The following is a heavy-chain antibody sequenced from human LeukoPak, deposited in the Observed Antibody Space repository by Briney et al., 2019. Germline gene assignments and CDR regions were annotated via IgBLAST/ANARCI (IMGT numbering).Heavy chain of an antibody. CDR2: IYYSGST. Sequence: PGGSLRLSCAASGFTFSSYAMSWVRQAPGKGLEWIGSIYYSGSTYYNPSLKSRVTISVDTSKNQFSLKLSSVTAADTAVYYCARINREMATISLDYWGQGTLVTVSS. CDR3: ARINREMATISLDY. J-gene: IGHJ4*02. V-gene: IGHV4-38-2*01. D-gene: IGHD5-24*01. CDR1: GFTFSSYA.